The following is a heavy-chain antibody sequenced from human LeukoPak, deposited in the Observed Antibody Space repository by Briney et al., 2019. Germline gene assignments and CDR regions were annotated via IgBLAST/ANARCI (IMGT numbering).Heavy chain of an antibody. CDR3: ARALVRYSDHPYFFDC. V-gene: IGHV1-3*01. D-gene: IGHD5-18*01. CDR2: ISAGNGNT. Sequence: ASVKVSCKASGYTFSNYAMNWVRQAPGQRLEWMGWISAGNGNTKYSQKFQDRVTITRDTSASTAYMELSSLRPEDTAVYYCARALVRYSDHPYFFDCWGQGTLVTVSS. CDR1: GYTFSNYA. J-gene: IGHJ4*02.